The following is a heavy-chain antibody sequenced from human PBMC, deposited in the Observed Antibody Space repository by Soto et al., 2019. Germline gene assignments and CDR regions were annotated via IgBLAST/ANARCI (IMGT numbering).Heavy chain of an antibody. D-gene: IGHD6-25*01. CDR2: IRKDGSQR. CDR1: EFAFSSYW. Sequence: EVQLVESGGGLVQPGGSLTLSCAASEFAFSSYWMTWVRQAPGKGLEWVANIRKDGSQRSYLDSVRGRFTISRDNSKNSLYLQMNSLGAEDTALYFCARDVSAGSSGLYFDAFDIWGQGTMVTVSS. CDR3: ARDVSAGSSGLYFDAFDI. J-gene: IGHJ3*02. V-gene: IGHV3-7*05.